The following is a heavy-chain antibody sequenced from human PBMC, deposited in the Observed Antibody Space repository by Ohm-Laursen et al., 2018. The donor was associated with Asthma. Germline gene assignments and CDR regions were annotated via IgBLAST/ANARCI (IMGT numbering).Heavy chain of an antibody. J-gene: IGHJ4*02. D-gene: IGHD3-3*01. CDR2: ISTASTFI. Sequence: SLRLSCTASGYTFSRYSIHWVRQVPGKGLEWVASISTASTFIYYADSVRGRFTTSRDNAKNSLYLQMNSLRAEDTALYYCAKNFGPGVPDPAVYFDYWGQGTLVTVPS. V-gene: IGHV3-21*04. CDR3: AKNFGPGVPDPAVYFDY. CDR1: GYTFSRYS.